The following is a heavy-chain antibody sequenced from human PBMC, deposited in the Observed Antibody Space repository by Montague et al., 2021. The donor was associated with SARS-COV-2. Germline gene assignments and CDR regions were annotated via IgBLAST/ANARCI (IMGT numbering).Heavy chain of an antibody. CDR1: GYPFTSYA. V-gene: IGHV1-3*01. CDR3: ATDPGYCSSTSCYYYYGMDV. Sequence: SLKVSCKASGYPFTSYAMHWVRQAPGQRLEWMGWINAGNGNTKYSQKFQGRVTITRDTSASTAYMELSSLRSEDTAVYYCATDPGYCSSTSCYYYYGMDVWGQGTTVTVSS. J-gene: IGHJ6*02. D-gene: IGHD2-2*01. CDR2: INAGNGNT.